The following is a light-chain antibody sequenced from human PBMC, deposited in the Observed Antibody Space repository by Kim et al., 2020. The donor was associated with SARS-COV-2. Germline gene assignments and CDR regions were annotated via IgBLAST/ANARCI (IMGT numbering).Light chain of an antibody. J-gene: IGKJ3*01. CDR2: ATS. CDR3: QKYNSAPRT. Sequence: DIQMTQSPSALSASVGDRVTITCRASQGIRNYLAWYQQKPGKVPRLLIYATSTLQSGVPSRFSGSGFGTDFTLAISSLQPEDVATCYCQKYNSAPRTFGPGTKVDIK. CDR1: QGIRNY. V-gene: IGKV1-27*01.